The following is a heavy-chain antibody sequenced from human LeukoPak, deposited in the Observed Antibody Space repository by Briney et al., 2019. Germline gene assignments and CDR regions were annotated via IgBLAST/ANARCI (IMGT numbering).Heavy chain of an antibody. J-gene: IGHJ4*02. D-gene: IGHD6-19*01. V-gene: IGHV3-23*01. CDR3: AKKPRIAVAGYYFDW. Sequence: GGSLRLSCAASGFTFSLNAMTWVRQAPGKGPEWVAAISGNGGSTYYADSVKSRFTISRVNSMNTLYLQMNSLRAEDTAVYYCAKKPRIAVAGYYFDWWGQGTLVTVSS. CDR2: ISGNGGST. CDR1: GFTFSLNA.